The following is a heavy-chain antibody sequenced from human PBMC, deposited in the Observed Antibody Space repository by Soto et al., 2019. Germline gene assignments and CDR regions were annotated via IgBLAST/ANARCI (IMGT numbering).Heavy chain of an antibody. CDR2: ISWNSGSI. V-gene: IGHV3-9*01. D-gene: IGHD3-10*01. CDR3: AKDIRGITMVRGAPRRGYYYYGMDV. Sequence: HPVGSLRLSCAASGFTFDDYAMHWVRQAPGKGLEWVSGISWNSGSIGYADSVKGRFTISRDNAKNSLYLQMNSLRAEDTALYYCAKDIRGITMVRGAPRRGYYYYGMDVWGQGTTVTVSS. J-gene: IGHJ6*02. CDR1: GFTFDDYA.